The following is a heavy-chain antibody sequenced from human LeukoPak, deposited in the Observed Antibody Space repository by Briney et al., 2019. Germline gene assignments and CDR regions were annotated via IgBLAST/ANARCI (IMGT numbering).Heavy chain of an antibody. Sequence: ASVTVSFTASGYTFTSYAMHWVRQAPGQRLEWMGWINAGNGNTKYSQKFQGRVTITRDTSASTAYMELSSLRSEDTAVYYCARGAHIAAAGTSFDPWGQGTLVTVSS. V-gene: IGHV1-3*01. J-gene: IGHJ5*02. CDR2: INAGNGNT. CDR1: GYTFTSYA. CDR3: ARGAHIAAAGTSFDP. D-gene: IGHD6-13*01.